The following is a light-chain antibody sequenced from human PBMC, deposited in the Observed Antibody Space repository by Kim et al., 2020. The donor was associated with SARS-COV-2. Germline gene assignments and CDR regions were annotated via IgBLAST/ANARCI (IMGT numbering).Light chain of an antibody. Sequence: VSPGERATLSCRASQSANSNLAWYQQKPGQAPRLLIYDASTRATDSPARFSGSGSGTDFTLTISCLQSEDFAVYDCQQYDKWPLTFGGGTKVDIK. J-gene: IGKJ4*01. CDR2: DAS. CDR1: QSANSN. CDR3: QQYDKWPLT. V-gene: IGKV3-15*01.